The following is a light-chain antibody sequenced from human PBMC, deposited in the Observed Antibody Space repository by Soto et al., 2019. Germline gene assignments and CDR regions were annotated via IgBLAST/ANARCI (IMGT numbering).Light chain of an antibody. J-gene: IGKJ1*01. CDR3: QQYDSYPGT. V-gene: IGKV1-5*03. Sequence: DIQMTQSPSTLSGSVGDRVTITCRASQTISSWLAWYQQKPGKAPKLLIYKASTLESGVPSRFSGSGSGTEFTLTISSLQPDDFATYYCQQYDSYPGTFGQGTKV. CDR1: QTISSW. CDR2: KAS.